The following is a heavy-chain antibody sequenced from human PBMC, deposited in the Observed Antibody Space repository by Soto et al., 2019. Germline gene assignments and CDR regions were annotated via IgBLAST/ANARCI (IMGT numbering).Heavy chain of an antibody. Sequence: QVQLVQSGAEVKKPGSSVKVSCKASGGTFSSYAISWVRQAPGQGLEWMGGIIPIFGTANYAQEFQGRVTITTDESTSTAYRELNSLRSEDTGVYDGARDASYYTHGMDVWGQGTTVTGSS. CDR3: ARDASYYTHGMDV. V-gene: IGHV1-69*05. CDR2: IIPIFGTA. CDR1: GGTFSSYA. J-gene: IGHJ6*02.